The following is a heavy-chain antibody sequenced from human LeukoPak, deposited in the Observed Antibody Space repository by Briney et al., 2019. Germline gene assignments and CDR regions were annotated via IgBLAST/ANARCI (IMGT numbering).Heavy chain of an antibody. Sequence: GGSLRLSCAASGFTVSSNYMSWVRQAPGKGLEWVSSISSSSSYIYYADSVKGRFTISRDNAKNSLYLQMNSPRAEDTAVYYCASEYSYGPRGDYWGQGTLVTVSS. J-gene: IGHJ4*02. D-gene: IGHD5-18*01. CDR2: ISSSSSYI. CDR1: GFTVSSNY. V-gene: IGHV3-21*01. CDR3: ASEYSYGPRGDY.